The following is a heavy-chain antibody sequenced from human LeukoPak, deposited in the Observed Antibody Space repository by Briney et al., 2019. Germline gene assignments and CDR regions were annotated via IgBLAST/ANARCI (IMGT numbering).Heavy chain of an antibody. CDR2: TYYRSTWYN. D-gene: IGHD2-15*01. V-gene: IGHV6-1*01. CDR1: GDSVSSNSVA. J-gene: IGHJ2*01. CDR3: ARQSLGYCSGDSCYFGVDRVGYFDL. Sequence: SQTLSLTCAISGDSVSSNSVAWNWIRQSPSRGLEWLGRTYYRSTWYNDYALFVKSRITINSDTSKNQFSLKLSSVTAADTAVYYCARQSLGYCSGDSCYFGVDRVGYFDLWGRGTLVTVSS.